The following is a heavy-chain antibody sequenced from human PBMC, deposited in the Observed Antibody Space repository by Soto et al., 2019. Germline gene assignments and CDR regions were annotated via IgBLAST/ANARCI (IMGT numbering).Heavy chain of an antibody. CDR3: ARREGGYPFDY. CDR2: IFYSGST. V-gene: IGHV4-59*08. CDR1: GGSIRSYY. D-gene: IGHD6-13*01. J-gene: IGHJ4*02. Sequence: SEPLSLTCTVSGGSIRSYYWRWIRQSPGKGLEWIGYIFYSGSTNYNPSLKSRVTISVDTSKNQFSLKLNSVSAADTAVYYCARREGGYPFDYWGQGALVTVSS.